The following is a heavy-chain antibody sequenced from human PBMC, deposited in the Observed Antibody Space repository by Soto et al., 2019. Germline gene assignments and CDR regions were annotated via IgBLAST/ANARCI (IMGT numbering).Heavy chain of an antibody. D-gene: IGHD3-10*01. Sequence: SETLSLTCAVSGGSISSSGYSWSWIRQPPGKGLEWIGYISYSGSSYYDPSLKSRLTISVDRSKNHFSLKLSSVTAADTAVYYCARYYGSGSYLDYWGQGTLVTVSS. CDR3: ARYYGSGSYLDY. V-gene: IGHV4-30-2*01. CDR2: ISYSGSS. CDR1: GGSISSSGYS. J-gene: IGHJ4*02.